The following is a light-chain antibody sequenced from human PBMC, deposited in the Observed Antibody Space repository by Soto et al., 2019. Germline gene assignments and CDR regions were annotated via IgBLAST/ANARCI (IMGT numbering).Light chain of an antibody. J-gene: IGKJ4*01. CDR2: DAS. Sequence: EIVFTQSPATPSLSPGGRATLSCRASQSFSINLAWYQQKPSQAPRLLIYDASNRPTGIPARFTGSGSGTDFNLTISSLEPEDFAVYYCQQRSSWPPITFGGGTKVDIK. V-gene: IGKV3-11*01. CDR3: QQRSSWPPIT. CDR1: QSFSIN.